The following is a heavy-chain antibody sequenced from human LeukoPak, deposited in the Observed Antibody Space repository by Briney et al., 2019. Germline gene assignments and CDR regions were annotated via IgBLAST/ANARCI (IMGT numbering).Heavy chain of an antibody. Sequence: GGSLRLSCAASGFTFSSYSMNWVRQAPGKGLEWVSSISSSSSYIYYADSVKGRFTISRDNAKNSLYLQMNSLRAEDTAVYYCARDTSGYDILTGYYRREYYFDYWGQGTLVTVSS. CDR3: ARDTSGYDILTGYYRREYYFDY. CDR2: ISSSSSYI. V-gene: IGHV3-21*01. CDR1: GFTFSSYS. J-gene: IGHJ4*02. D-gene: IGHD3-9*01.